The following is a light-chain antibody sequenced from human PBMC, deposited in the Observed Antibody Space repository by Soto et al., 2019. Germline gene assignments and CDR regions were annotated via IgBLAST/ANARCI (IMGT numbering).Light chain of an antibody. J-gene: IGLJ2*01. CDR3: QTWDTGIVV. CDR1: SGHGNYV. CDR2: VKSDGSH. Sequence: QLVLTQSPSASASLGASVRPTCTLSSGHGNYVIAWHQQQPGKGPRHLMKVKSDGSHTKGDGIPDRFSGSSSGAERYLAISSLQSEDEADYYCQTWDTGIVVFGGGTKLTVL. V-gene: IGLV4-69*01.